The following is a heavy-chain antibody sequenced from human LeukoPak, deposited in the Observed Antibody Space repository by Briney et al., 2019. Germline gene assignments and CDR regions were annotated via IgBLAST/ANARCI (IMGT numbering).Heavy chain of an antibody. V-gene: IGHV4-38-2*01. CDR1: GHSTTRGYY. CDR2: FFQSHRS. J-gene: IGHJ3*01. D-gene: IGHD3-22*01. Sequence: SETLSLTCAISGHSTTRGYYWAWFRQSPGKGLEWIATFFQSHRSFYNASLESRVTVSLDTSKSQFSLKLSSVTAADTAVYFCARSERIIMILGGAFDVWGQGTMVTVSS. CDR3: ARSERIIMILGGAFDV.